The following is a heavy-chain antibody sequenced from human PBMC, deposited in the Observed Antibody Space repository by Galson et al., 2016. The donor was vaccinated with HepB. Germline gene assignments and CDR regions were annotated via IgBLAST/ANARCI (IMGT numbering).Heavy chain of an antibody. Sequence: SLRLSCAAPGFTLSSYAMHWVRQAPGKGLEWVAMISDDGSTTYYADSVKGRFPISRDSSKDTLYLQMNSLRAEDTAVYYWARENSSRWGGHYFYYGMDVWGQGTTVTVSS. D-gene: IGHD6-13*01. J-gene: IGHJ6*02. CDR3: ARENSSRWGGHYFYYGMDV. CDR1: GFTLSSYA. V-gene: IGHV3-30*04. CDR2: ISDDGSTT.